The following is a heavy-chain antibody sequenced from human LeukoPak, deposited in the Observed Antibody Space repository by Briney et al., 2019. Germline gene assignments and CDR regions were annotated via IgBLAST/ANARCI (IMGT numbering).Heavy chain of an antibody. J-gene: IGHJ6*02. Sequence: GGSLRLSCAASGFTFSSYSMNWVRQAPGKGLEWVSYISSSSSTIYYADSVKGRFTISRDNAKNSLYLQMNSLRAEDTAVYYCARDGNYIGYYYGMDVWGQGTTVTVSS. D-gene: IGHD1-7*01. CDR1: GFTFSSYS. V-gene: IGHV3-48*04. CDR3: ARDGNYIGYYYGMDV. CDR2: ISSSSSTI.